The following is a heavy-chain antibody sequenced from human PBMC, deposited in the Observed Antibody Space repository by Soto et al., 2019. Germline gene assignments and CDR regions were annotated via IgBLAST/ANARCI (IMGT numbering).Heavy chain of an antibody. V-gene: IGHV3-33*01. CDR1: GFIFSDYG. Sequence: QVQLVESGGGVVQPGRSLRLSCAASGFIFSDYGMHWVRQAPGKGLEWVAVIWYDGSNKYYADSVKGRFTISRDNSQDTLYLQMNSLRAEDTAVYYCATARLDDYGEVQWGQGTLVTVSS. CDR3: ATARLDDYGEVQ. D-gene: IGHD4-17*01. CDR2: IWYDGSNK. J-gene: IGHJ4*02.